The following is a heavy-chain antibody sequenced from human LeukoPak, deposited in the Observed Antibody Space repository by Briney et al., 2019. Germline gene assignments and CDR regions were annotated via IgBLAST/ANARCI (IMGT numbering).Heavy chain of an antibody. V-gene: IGHV3-74*01. CDR1: GFTFSSYW. CDR3: ARGAVLRYFDPYGMDV. Sequence: GGSLRLSCAASGFTFSSYWMHWVRQAPGKGLVWVSRISSDGSSTSYADSVKGRFTISRDNAKNTLYLQMNSLRAEDTAVYYCARGAVLRYFDPYGMDVWGKGTTVTVSS. D-gene: IGHD3-9*01. J-gene: IGHJ6*04. CDR2: ISSDGSST.